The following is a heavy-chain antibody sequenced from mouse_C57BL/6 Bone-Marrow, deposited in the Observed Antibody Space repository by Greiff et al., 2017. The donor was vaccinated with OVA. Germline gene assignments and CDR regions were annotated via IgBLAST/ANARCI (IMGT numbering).Heavy chain of an antibody. D-gene: IGHD2-5*01. CDR2: INPNYGTT. J-gene: IGHJ4*01. CDR1: GYSFTDYN. CDR3: ARSPYSNYAMDY. Sequence: EVKVVESGPELVKPGASVKISCKASGYSFTDYNMNWVKQSNGKSLEWIGVINPNYGTTSYNQKFKGKATLTVDQSSSTAYMQLNSLTSEDSAVYYCARSPYSNYAMDYWGQGTSVTVSS. V-gene: IGHV1-39*01.